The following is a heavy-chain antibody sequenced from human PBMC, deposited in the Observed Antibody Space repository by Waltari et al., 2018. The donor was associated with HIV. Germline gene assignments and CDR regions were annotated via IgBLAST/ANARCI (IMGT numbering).Heavy chain of an antibody. CDR1: GFTFSSSA. CDR2: ISGSGGST. V-gene: IGHV3-23*01. Sequence: EVQLLDSGGGLVQHGGSLSLSCAASGFTFSSSALSWVRQAPGKGLEWVSAISGSGGSTYYADSVKGRFTISRDNSKNTLYLQMNSLRAEDTAVYYCAKDPMDIVATINYYGMDVWGQGTTVTVAS. J-gene: IGHJ6*02. D-gene: IGHD5-12*01. CDR3: AKDPMDIVATINYYGMDV.